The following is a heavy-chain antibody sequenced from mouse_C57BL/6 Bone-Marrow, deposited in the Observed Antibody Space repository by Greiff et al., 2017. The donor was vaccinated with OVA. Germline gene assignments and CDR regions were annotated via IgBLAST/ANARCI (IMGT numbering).Heavy chain of an antibody. CDR1: GYTFTSYW. Sequence: QVQLQQPGAELVKPGASVKMSCKASGYTFTSYWITWVKQRPGQGLEWIGDIYPGSGSTNYNAKFKSKATLNVETSSSTAYMQLSSLTSEDTAVYYWARDGTVATRFDYWGQGTTLTVSS. J-gene: IGHJ2*01. CDR3: ARDGTVATRFDY. D-gene: IGHD1-1*01. V-gene: IGHV1-55*01. CDR2: IYPGSGST.